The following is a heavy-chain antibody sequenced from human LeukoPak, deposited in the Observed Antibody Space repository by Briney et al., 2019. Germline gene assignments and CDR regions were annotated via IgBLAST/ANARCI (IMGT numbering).Heavy chain of an antibody. Sequence: PSETLSLTCTVSGGSISSYYWSWIRQPPGKGLECIGYIYYSVSTNYNPSLKSRVTISVDTSKNQFSLKLSSVTAADTAVYYCARDRIGGYCSRTSCHRGSYYYYMDVWGKGTTVTISS. V-gene: IGHV4-59*01. J-gene: IGHJ6*03. CDR1: GGSISSYY. D-gene: IGHD2-2*01. CDR3: ARDRIGGYCSRTSCHRGSYYYYMDV. CDR2: IYYSVST.